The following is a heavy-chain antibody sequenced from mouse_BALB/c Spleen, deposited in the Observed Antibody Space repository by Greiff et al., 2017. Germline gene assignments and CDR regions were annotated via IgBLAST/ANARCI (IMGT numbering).Heavy chain of an antibody. Sequence: EVKLVESGGGLVQPGGSRKLSCAASGFTFSSFGMHWVRQAPEKGLEWVAYISSGSSTIYYADTVKGRFTISRDNPKNTLFLQMTSLRSEDTAMYYCARGEGDYWGQGTTLTVSS. CDR3: ARGEGDY. CDR2: ISSGSSTI. V-gene: IGHV5-17*02. J-gene: IGHJ2*01. CDR1: GFTFSSFG.